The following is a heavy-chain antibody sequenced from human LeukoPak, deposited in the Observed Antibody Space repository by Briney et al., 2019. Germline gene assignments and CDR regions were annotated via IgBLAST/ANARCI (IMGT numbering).Heavy chain of an antibody. J-gene: IGHJ4*02. CDR2: IYYSGST. V-gene: IGHV4-31*03. CDR3: ASYYGSGNLYYFDY. D-gene: IGHD3-10*01. Sequence: PSETLSLTCTVSGGSISSGGYYWSWIRQHPGKGLEWIGYIYYSGSTYYNPSLKSRVTISVDTSKNQFSLKLSSVTAADTAVYYCASYYGSGNLYYFDYWGQGTLVTVSS. CDR1: GGSISSGGYY.